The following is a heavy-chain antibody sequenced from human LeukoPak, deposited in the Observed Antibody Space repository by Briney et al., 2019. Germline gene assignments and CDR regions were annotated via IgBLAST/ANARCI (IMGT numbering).Heavy chain of an antibody. D-gene: IGHD2-15*01. CDR2: MNPNSGNT. J-gene: IGHJ3*02. Sequence: ASVKVSCKASGYTFTSYDINWVRQATGQGLEWMGWMNPNSGNTGYAQKFQGRVTMTRNTSISTAYMELSSLRSEDTAVYYCARAYCSGGGCYSGEAFDIWGQGTMVTVSS. CDR1: GYTFTSYD. V-gene: IGHV1-8*01. CDR3: ARAYCSGGGCYSGEAFDI.